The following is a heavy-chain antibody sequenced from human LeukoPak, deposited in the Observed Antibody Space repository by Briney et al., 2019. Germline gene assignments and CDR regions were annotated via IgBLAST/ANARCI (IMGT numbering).Heavy chain of an antibody. CDR1: GGSISSYY. CDR3: ARDIRYGGNSV. CDR2: IYYSGST. Sequence: SETPSLTCTVSGGSISSYYWSWIRQPPGKGLEWIGDIYYSGSTNYNPSLKSRVTISVDTSKNQFSLKLSSVTAADTAVYYCARDIRYGGNSVWGQGTLVTVSS. D-gene: IGHD4-23*01. J-gene: IGHJ4*02. V-gene: IGHV4-59*01.